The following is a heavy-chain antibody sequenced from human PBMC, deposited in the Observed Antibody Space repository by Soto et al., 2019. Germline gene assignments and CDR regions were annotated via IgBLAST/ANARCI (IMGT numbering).Heavy chain of an antibody. CDR1: GSTFSSYA. J-gene: IGHJ6*03. CDR2: ISGSGGST. Sequence: PGGSLRLSCAASGSTFSSYAMSWVRQAPGKGLEWVSAISGSGGSTYYADSVKGRFTISRDNSKNTLYLQMNSLRAEDTAVYYCAKDSSSNPRYYYYMDVWGKGTTVTVSS. CDR3: AKDSSSNPRYYYYMDV. V-gene: IGHV3-23*01.